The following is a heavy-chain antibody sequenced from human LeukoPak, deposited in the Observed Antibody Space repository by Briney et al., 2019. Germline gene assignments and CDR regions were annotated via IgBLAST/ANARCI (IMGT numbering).Heavy chain of an antibody. Sequence: PSETLSLTCAVYGGSFSGYYWSWIRQHPGKGLEWIGEINHSGSTNYNPSLKSRVTISVDTSKNQFSLKLSSVTAADTAVYYCARELGDYGLSYIVYYYYGMEVWGQGTTVTVSS. D-gene: IGHD4-17*01. J-gene: IGHJ6*02. CDR3: ARELGDYGLSYIVYYYYGMEV. V-gene: IGHV4-34*01. CDR2: INHSGST. CDR1: GGSFSGYY.